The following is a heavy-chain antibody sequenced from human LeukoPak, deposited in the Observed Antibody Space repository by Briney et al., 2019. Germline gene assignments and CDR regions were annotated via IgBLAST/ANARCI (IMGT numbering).Heavy chain of an antibody. V-gene: IGHV3-9*01. CDR3: AKDSGGWYSPSGRIDY. J-gene: IGHJ4*02. CDR2: ISWNSGSI. CDR1: GFTFDDYA. D-gene: IGHD6-19*01. Sequence: GGSLRLSCAASGFTFDDYAMHWVRQAPGKGLECVSGISWNSGSIGYADSVKGRFTISRDKSKNSLYLQMNRLRTEHTAMYYCAKDSGGWYSPSGRIDYWGQGTLVTVSS.